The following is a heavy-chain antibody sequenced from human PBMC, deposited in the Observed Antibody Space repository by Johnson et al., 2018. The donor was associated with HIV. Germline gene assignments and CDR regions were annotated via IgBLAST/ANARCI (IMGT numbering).Heavy chain of an antibody. Sequence: DVQVAESGGGLVQPGRSLRLSCAASGFTFDDYAMHWVRQAPGKGLEWVANIKQDGSEKYYVDSVKGRFTISRDNAKNSLYLQMNSLRAEDTAVYYCAREVYYDSSGYYVDAFDIWGQGTMVTVSS. CDR2: IKQDGSEK. V-gene: IGHV3-7*01. D-gene: IGHD3-22*01. J-gene: IGHJ3*02. CDR3: AREVYYDSSGYYVDAFDI. CDR1: GFTFDDYA.